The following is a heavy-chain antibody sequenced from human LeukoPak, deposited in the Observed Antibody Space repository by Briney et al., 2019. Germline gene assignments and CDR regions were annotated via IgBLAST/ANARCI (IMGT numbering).Heavy chain of an antibody. CDR3: ARGHWVAGTPPSNNWFDP. D-gene: IGHD6-19*01. Sequence: ASVKVSCKASGYTFTSYDINWVRQATGQGLEWMGWMNPNSGNTGYAQKFQGRVTMTRNTSISTAYMELSSLRSEDTAVYYCARGHWVAGTPPSNNWFDPWGQGTLVTVSS. J-gene: IGHJ5*02. CDR2: MNPNSGNT. CDR1: GYTFTSYD. V-gene: IGHV1-8*01.